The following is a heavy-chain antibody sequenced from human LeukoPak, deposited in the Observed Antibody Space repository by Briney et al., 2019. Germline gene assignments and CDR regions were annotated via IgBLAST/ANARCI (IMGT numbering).Heavy chain of an antibody. CDR2: IWYDGSNK. D-gene: IGHD3-22*01. J-gene: IGHJ2*01. CDR1: GFTFSSYG. V-gene: IGHV3-33*01. CDR3: ARVYYDSSGYFDL. Sequence: GGSLRLSCAASGFTFSSYGMHWVRQAPGKGLEWVAVIWYDGSNKYYADSVKGRFTISRDNSKNTLYLQMNSLRAEDTAVYYCARVYYDSSGYFDLWGRGTLVTVSS.